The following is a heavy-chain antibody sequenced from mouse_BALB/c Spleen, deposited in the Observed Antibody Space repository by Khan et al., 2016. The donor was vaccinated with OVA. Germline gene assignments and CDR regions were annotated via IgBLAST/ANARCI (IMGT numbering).Heavy chain of an antibody. Sequence: MQLEESGPELVKPGASVKISCKASGYSFTGYFMNWVMQSHGKSLEWIGRINPYNGDTFYNQKFKGKATLTVDKSSSTAHMELRSLASEDSAVYYCARGYRYEGAWVAYWGQGTLVTVSA. CDR2: INPYNGDT. D-gene: IGHD2-14*01. CDR1: GYSFTGYF. CDR3: ARGYRYEGAWVAY. V-gene: IGHV1-20*02. J-gene: IGHJ3*01.